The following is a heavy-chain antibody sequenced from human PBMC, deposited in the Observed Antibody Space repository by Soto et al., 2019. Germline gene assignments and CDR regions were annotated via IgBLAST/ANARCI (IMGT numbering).Heavy chain of an antibody. Sequence: GGSLRLSCAASGFTFSSYHMHWVRQAPGKGLEWVALIWNDGSNKFYADSVKGRFTISRDNSQNTLFLQMNTLRDEDTAVYYCTRIDTWALNFDYWGQGTLVTVSS. CDR1: GFTFSSYH. CDR2: IWNDGSNK. J-gene: IGHJ4*02. D-gene: IGHD2-8*01. V-gene: IGHV3-33*01. CDR3: TRIDTWALNFDY.